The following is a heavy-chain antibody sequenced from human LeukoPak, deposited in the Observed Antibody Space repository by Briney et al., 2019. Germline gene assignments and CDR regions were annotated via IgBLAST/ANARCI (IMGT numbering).Heavy chain of an antibody. D-gene: IGHD1-26*01. V-gene: IGHV4-34*01. CDR3: AMSIVGATTD. CDR1: GGSFSGYY. J-gene: IGHJ4*02. CDR2: IYYSGST. Sequence: KTSETLSLTCAVYGGSFSGYYWSWIRQPPGKGLEWIGSIYYSGSTYYNPSLKSRVTISVDTSKNQFSLKLSSVTAADTAVYYCAMSIVGATTDWGQGTLVTVSS.